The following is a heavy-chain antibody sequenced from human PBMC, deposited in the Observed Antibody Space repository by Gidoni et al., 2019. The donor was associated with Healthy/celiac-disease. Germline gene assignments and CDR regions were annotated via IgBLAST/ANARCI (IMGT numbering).Heavy chain of an antibody. CDR3: ARDPKWELSEGMDV. Sequence: QVQLHESGPGLVKPSQTLSLTGTVSGGSISRGSYYWSWIRQPAGKGLEWIGRNYTSGSTNYNPSLKSRVTISVDTSKNQFSLKLSSVTAADTAVYYCARDPKWELSEGMDVWGQGTTVTVSS. CDR2: NYTSGST. CDR1: GGSISRGSYY. V-gene: IGHV4-61*02. J-gene: IGHJ6*02. D-gene: IGHD1-26*01.